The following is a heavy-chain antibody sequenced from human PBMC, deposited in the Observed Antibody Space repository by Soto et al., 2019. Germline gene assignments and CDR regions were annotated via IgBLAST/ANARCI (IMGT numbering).Heavy chain of an antibody. CDR1: GYTFTSYA. CDR3: ARGDWWLFDY. J-gene: IGHJ4*02. V-gene: IGHV1-3*05. CDR2: IDAGNGNT. Sequence: QVQLVQSGAEEKKPGASVKVSCKASGYTFTSYAIHWVRQAPGQRLEWMGWIDAGNGNTKYSQKFQGRVTITRDTSASTAYMELSSLKSEDTAVYYCARGDWWLFDYWGQGTLVTVSS. D-gene: IGHD2-8*02.